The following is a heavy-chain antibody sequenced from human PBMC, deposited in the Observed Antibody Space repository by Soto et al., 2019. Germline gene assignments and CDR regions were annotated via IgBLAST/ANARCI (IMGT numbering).Heavy chain of an antibody. CDR1: GGAIRGCY. V-gene: IGHV4-59*01. Sequence: SDTLSLRCTVSGGAIRGCYWSWSRQPPVRGREWIGYMYDTGSTVYNPSFKSRVTISVDTSKNQFSLKLNSVTAADTAVYYCARDLWGYCGTDCYPLDVWGQGTTVT. J-gene: IGHJ6*02. CDR3: ARDLWGYCGTDCYPLDV. CDR2: MYDTGST. D-gene: IGHD2-21*02.